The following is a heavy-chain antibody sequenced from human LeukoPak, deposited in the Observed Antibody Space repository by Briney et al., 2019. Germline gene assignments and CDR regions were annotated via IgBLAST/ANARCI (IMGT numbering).Heavy chain of an antibody. CDR1: GVTFSSYA. D-gene: IGHD4/OR15-4a*01. CDR2: ISGSGGTT. V-gene: IGHV3-23*01. J-gene: IGHJ4*02. Sequence: GGSLRLSCAVSGVTFSSYATNWVRQTPGKGLEWVSGISGSGGTTNYADSVKGRFTISRDNFKNTLYLEMNSLRAEDTAVYYCAKDREVTMVFNFDYWGQGSLVTVSS. CDR3: AKDREVTMVFNFDY.